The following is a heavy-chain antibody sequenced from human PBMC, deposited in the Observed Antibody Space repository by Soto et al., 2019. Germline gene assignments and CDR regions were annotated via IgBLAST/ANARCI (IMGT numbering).Heavy chain of an antibody. J-gene: IGHJ4*02. CDR3: ARNPCIGVGCYFES. CDR2: IWSDGRTK. Sequence: QVQLVESGGDVVQPGRSLRLSCAASGFTFSRYGMHWVRQAPGKGLEWVAVIWSDGRTKFYADSVKGRFTISRDNSKNPLYLQGNSWRAEARAVFSCARNPCIGVGCYFESWGRGTLATVSS. D-gene: IGHD2-15*01. V-gene: IGHV3-33*01. CDR1: GFTFSRYG.